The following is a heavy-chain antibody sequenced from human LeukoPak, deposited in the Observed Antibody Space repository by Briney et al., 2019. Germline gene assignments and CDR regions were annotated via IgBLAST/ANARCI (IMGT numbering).Heavy chain of an antibody. CDR3: ARAQSYYHSSGYYYAAFFDH. CDR2: IYHSGST. Sequence: PSETLSLTCAVSGYSISSGYYWGWIRQPPGKGLEWIGSIYHSGSTYYNPSLKSRVTISLDTSKNQFSLKLSSVTAADTAVYYCARAQSYYHSSGYYYAAFFDHWGQGTVVTVSS. V-gene: IGHV4-38-2*01. J-gene: IGHJ4*02. CDR1: GYSISSGYY. D-gene: IGHD3-22*01.